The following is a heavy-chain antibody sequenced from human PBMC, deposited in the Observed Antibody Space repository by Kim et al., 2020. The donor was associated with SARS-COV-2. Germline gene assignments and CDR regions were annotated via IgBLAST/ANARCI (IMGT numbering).Heavy chain of an antibody. D-gene: IGHD6-19*01. CDR3: TTSAVSDVDY. Sequence: GGTNYAPKFQGRVTMTRDPSISTAYMVLRSLRSDDTAVYYCTTSAVSDVDYWGQGTLVTVSS. J-gene: IGHJ4*02. CDR2: GGT. V-gene: IGHV1-2*02.